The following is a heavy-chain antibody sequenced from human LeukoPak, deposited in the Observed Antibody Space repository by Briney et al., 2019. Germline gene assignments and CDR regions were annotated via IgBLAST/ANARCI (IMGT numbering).Heavy chain of an antibody. D-gene: IGHD1-26*01. CDR3: ARELREHGVFDI. V-gene: IGHV3-30*04. Sequence: GGSLRLSCAASGFTFSNYAMHWVRQAPGKGLEWVAVIFYDGSTKYYADSVKGRFTISRDNSKNTLFLEMNSLRADDTALYYCARELREHGVFDIWGQGTMVTVSS. CDR2: IFYDGSTK. J-gene: IGHJ3*02. CDR1: GFTFSNYA.